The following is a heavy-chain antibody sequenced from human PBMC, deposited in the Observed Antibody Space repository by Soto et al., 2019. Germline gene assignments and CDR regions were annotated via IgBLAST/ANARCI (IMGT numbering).Heavy chain of an antibody. CDR2: ISGKNGNT. D-gene: IGHD2-15*01. Sequence: QVQLVQSGVEVKKPGASVKVSCKASRYTFISHGISWVRQAPGQGLEWMGWISGKNGNTNYAQKLQGRVTLTTDTSTSTAYMELRSLRSDDTAVYYCARVSSSIVVVPDYGMDVWGQGTTVTVSS. CDR1: RYTFISHG. CDR3: ARVSSSIVVVPDYGMDV. V-gene: IGHV1-18*04. J-gene: IGHJ6*02.